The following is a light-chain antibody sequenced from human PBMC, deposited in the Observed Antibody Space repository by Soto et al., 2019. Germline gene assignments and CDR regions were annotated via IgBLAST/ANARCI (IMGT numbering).Light chain of an antibody. Sequence: QSALTQPASVSGSPGQSITLSCTGTNSDVGNYNLVSWYQQHPGKAPKLIIYEGSKRPSGVSDRFSGSKSGDTASLTISGLQAEDEAGYYCFSYAGGSIYVLFGGGTKLTVL. J-gene: IGLJ3*02. V-gene: IGLV2-23*01. CDR3: FSYAGGSIYVL. CDR1: NSDVGNYNL. CDR2: EGS.